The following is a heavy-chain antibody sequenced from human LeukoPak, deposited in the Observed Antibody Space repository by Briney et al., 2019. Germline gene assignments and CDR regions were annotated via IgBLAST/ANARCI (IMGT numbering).Heavy chain of an antibody. CDR1: GFTFSNDD. CDR3: AKVNWCSASCADA. V-gene: IGHV3-23*01. D-gene: IGHD2-2*01. J-gene: IGHJ4*02. CDR2: ISGDGGRI. Sequence: GGSLRLSCAASGFTFSNDDMNWVRQAPRKGLEWVSGISGDGGRIYYAGSVKGRFTISRDNSKNTLSLQMNSLRAEDTAVYYCAKVNWCSASCADAWGQGTLVTVSS.